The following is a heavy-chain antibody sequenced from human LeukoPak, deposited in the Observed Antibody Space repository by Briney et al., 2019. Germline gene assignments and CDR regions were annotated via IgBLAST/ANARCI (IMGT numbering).Heavy chain of an antibody. CDR3: ARDLASLYDILTGYDSGPPDY. J-gene: IGHJ4*02. CDR2: INTNTGNP. D-gene: IGHD3-9*01. CDR1: GGTFSSYA. V-gene: IGHV7-4-1*02. Sequence: ASVKVSCKASGGTFSSYAISWVRQAPGQGLEWMGWINTNTGNPTYAQGFTGRFVFSLDTSVSTAYLQISSLKAEDTAVYYCARDLASLYDILTGYDSGPPDYWGQGTPVTVSS.